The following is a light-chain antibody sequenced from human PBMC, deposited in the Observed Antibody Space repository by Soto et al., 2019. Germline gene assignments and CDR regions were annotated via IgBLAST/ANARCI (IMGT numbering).Light chain of an antibody. CDR1: SSNIGAGYD. J-gene: IGLJ2*01. Sequence: QSVLTQPPSVSGAPGQRVTISCTGSSSNIGAGYDVHWYQQVPGTAPKLLIYGNINRPSGVPDRFSGSKSGTSASLAITGLQADDEADYYCQSYDSSLTVVFGGWTKRTVL. CDR2: GNI. CDR3: QSYDSSLTVV. V-gene: IGLV1-40*01.